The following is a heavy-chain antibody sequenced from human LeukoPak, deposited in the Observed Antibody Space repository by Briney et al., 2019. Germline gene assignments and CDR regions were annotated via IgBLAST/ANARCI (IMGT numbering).Heavy chain of an antibody. Sequence: PSQTLSLTCTVAVGSISSGGYYWSWIRQPPGKGLEWIAYISAAGTTFYNPSLKSRVTISLHRSKNQFSLNLTSITAADTAVYYCAGQNVPTPHDYWGQGTQVTVSS. CDR3: AGQNVPTPHDY. CDR2: ISAAGTT. CDR1: VGSISSGGYY. J-gene: IGHJ4*02. D-gene: IGHD2-2*01. V-gene: IGHV4-30-2*01.